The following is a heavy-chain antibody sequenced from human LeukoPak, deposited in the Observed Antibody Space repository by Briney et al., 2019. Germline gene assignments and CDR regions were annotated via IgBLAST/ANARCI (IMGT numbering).Heavy chain of an antibody. Sequence: GGSLRLSCEASGFTFDDYDMHWVRQAPGKGLEWVSGITWNSGTIVYADSVKGRFIISRDNAKNSLYLQMKSLRPEDTALYYYAKEHGVAAHFEDWGQGTLVIVSS. D-gene: IGHD6-19*01. J-gene: IGHJ4*02. V-gene: IGHV3-9*01. CDR2: ITWNSGTI. CDR3: AKEHGVAAHFED. CDR1: GFTFDDYD.